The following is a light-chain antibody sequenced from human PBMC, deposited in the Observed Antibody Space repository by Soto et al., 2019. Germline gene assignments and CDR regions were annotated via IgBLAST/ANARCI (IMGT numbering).Light chain of an antibody. J-gene: IGLJ1*01. CDR1: SSDLGRYNY. V-gene: IGLV2-8*01. Sequence: QSVLTQPPSASGSPGQSVTIFCTGTSSDLGRYNYVSWYQQYPGDAPRLLIYAVTQRAAGVPGRFSGSKSGNRASLTVSGLQAEDEADYYCASYAGSSNVFGTGTRSPS. CDR3: ASYAGSSNV. CDR2: AVT.